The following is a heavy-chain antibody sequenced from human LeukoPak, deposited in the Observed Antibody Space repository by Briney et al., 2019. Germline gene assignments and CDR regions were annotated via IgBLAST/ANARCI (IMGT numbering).Heavy chain of an antibody. D-gene: IGHD6-19*01. CDR2: IKQDGSEK. CDR1: GFTFSDYY. J-gene: IGHJ4*02. Sequence: PGGSLRLSCAASGFTFSDYYMSWIRQAPGKGLEWVANIKQDGSEKYYVDSVKGRFTISRDNAKNSLYLQMNSLRAEDTAVYYCARDEGYSSGWYTGDFIDYWGQGTLVTVSS. V-gene: IGHV3-7*01. CDR3: ARDEGYSSGWYTGDFIDY.